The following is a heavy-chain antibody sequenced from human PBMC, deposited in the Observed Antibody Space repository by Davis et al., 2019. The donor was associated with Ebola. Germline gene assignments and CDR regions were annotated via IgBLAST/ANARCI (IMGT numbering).Heavy chain of an antibody. CDR3: ASSSGWEGDWFDP. D-gene: IGHD6-19*01. CDR2: ISSSSSTI. Sequence: PGGSLRLSCAASGFTFSSYAMSWVRQAPGKGLEWVSYISSSSSTIYYADSVKGRFTISRDNAKNSLYLQMNSLRAEDTAVYYCASSSGWEGDWFDPWGQGTLVTVSS. CDR1: GFTFSSYA. V-gene: IGHV3-48*04. J-gene: IGHJ5*02.